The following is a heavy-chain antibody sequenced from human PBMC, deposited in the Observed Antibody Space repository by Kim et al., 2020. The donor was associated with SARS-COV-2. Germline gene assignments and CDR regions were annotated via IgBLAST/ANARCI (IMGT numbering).Heavy chain of an antibody. D-gene: IGHD6-19*01. J-gene: IGHJ4*02. Sequence: QKFQGRVTMTRDTSISTAYMELSRLRSDDTAVYYCAGDTDSSGWDYYFDYWGQGTLVTVSS. V-gene: IGHV1-2*02. CDR3: AGDTDSSGWDYYFDY.